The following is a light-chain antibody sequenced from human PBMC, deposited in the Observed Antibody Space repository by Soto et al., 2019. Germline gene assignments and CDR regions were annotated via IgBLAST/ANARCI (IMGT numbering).Light chain of an antibody. CDR1: SSNIGAGYD. J-gene: IGLJ1*01. V-gene: IGLV1-40*01. CDR2: GNN. CDR3: QSYDNTLSWV. Sequence: SVLTQPPSVSGAPGQRVAISCTGSSSNIGAGYDVHWYQQLPGTAPKLLIYGNNNRPSGVPDRFSGSKSGTSASLAITGLQAEDEADYYCQSYDNTLSWVFGTGTKVTVL.